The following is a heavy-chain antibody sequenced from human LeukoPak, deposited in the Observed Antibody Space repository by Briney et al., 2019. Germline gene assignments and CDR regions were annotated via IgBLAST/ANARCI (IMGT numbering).Heavy chain of an antibody. CDR3: ARGGATLVDY. Sequence: ASVKVSCKASGYTFTSYYMHWVRQAPGQGLEWMGIINPSGGSTSYAQKFQGRVTMTRDTSTSTAYMELRSLRSDDTAVYYCARGGATLVDYWGQGTLVTVSS. CDR2: INPSGGST. J-gene: IGHJ4*02. CDR1: GYTFTSYY. D-gene: IGHD1-26*01. V-gene: IGHV1-46*01.